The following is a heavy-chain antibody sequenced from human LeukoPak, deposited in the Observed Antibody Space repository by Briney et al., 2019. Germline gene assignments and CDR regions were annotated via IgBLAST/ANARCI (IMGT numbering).Heavy chain of an antibody. CDR2: IKKDGSEK. CDR3: ARDLSGVTGYTYGRGIDY. CDR1: GCTFSSYW. Sequence: PGGSLRLSCAASGCTFSSYWMSWVRKAPGKGLEWVANIKKDGSEKYYVDSVKGRFTISRDNAKTSLYLQMNSLRAEDTAVYYCARDLSGVTGYTYGRGIDYWGQGTLVTVSS. D-gene: IGHD5-18*01. V-gene: IGHV3-7*01. J-gene: IGHJ4*02.